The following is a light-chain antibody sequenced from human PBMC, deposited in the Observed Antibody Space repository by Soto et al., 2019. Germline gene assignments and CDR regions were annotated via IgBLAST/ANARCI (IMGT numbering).Light chain of an antibody. J-gene: IGKJ4*01. CDR3: QHYNNWPLT. V-gene: IGKV3-15*01. CDR1: QSVNNN. CDR2: GAS. Sequence: EIVMTQSPATLSVSPGERATLSCRASQSVNNNLAWYQQKPGQAPMLLIYGASARATGIPAKFSDSGSGAEFTLTISSLQSEDFAVYYCQHYNNWPLTFGGGTKVEIK.